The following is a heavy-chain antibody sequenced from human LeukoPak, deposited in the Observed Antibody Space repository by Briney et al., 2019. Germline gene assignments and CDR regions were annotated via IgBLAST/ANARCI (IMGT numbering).Heavy chain of an antibody. CDR1: GFTFDGYA. V-gene: IGHV3-9*01. J-gene: IGHJ3*02. D-gene: IGHD2-15*01. CDR2: ISGNGGSI. Sequence: GGSLRLSCAASGFTFDGYAMNWVRQAPGKGLEWVSGISGNGGSIGYADSVKGRFTISRDNAKNSLYLQMNSLRAEDPALYYCAKSRRGCYNSEGDAFDIWGQGTMVTVSS. CDR3: AKSRRGCYNSEGDAFDI.